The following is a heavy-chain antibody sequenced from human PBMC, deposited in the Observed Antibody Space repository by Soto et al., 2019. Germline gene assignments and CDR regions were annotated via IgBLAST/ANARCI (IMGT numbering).Heavy chain of an antibody. V-gene: IGHV4-39*01. CDR3: ARLGSYYYDSSGLIDY. CDR2: IYYSGST. Sequence: SETLSLTCTVSGGSISSSSYYWGWIRQPPGKGLEWIGSIYYSGSTYYNPSLKSRVTISVDTSKNQFSLKLSSVTAADTAVYYCARLGSYYYDSSGLIDYWGQGTLVTVSS. D-gene: IGHD3-22*01. CDR1: GGSISSSSYY. J-gene: IGHJ4*02.